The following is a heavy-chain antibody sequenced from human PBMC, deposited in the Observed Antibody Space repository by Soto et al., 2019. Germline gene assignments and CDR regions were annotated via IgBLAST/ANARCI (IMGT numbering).Heavy chain of an antibody. V-gene: IGHV1-69*06. CDR2: IIPIFGTA. J-gene: IGHJ6*01. D-gene: IGHD1-20*01. CDR1: GGTFSSYA. CDR3: AREMGTRITGTNYYYGRDV. Sequence: QVQLVQSGAEVKKPGSSVKVSCKASGGTFSSYAISWVRQAPGQGLEWMGGIIPIFGTANYAQKFQGRVTITADKSTSTAYMELSSLRSEDTAVYYCAREMGTRITGTNYYYGRDVWGQGNTVTVSS.